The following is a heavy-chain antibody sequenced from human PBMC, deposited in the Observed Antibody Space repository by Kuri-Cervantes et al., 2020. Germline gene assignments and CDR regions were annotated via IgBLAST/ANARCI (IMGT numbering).Heavy chain of an antibody. CDR3: ARSVGKGEFDY. D-gene: IGHD3-16*01. J-gene: IGHJ4*02. CDR2: ISSSSGTI. CDR1: GFTFSNYN. V-gene: IGHV3-48*01. Sequence: GGSLRHSCAASGFTFSNYNMNWVRQAPGKGLEWVSYISSSSGTIYYADSVKGRFTISRDNAKNSLYLQMNSLRAEDTALYYCARSVGKGEFDYWGQGTLVTVSS.